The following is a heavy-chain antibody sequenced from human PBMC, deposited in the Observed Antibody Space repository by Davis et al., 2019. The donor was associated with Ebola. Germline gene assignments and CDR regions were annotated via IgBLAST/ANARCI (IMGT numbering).Heavy chain of an antibody. CDR2: IHHSGGT. J-gene: IGHJ4*02. V-gene: IGHV4-34*01. Sequence: MPGGSLRLSCALYAASFSGYYCRWIRQPPGKGLEYIGEIHHSGGTNYNPSLKGRVTIVLDTLKNQFSLQLRSVTAADTAVYYCARHSSLNPFHPGYWGQGTLVTVSS. CDR1: AASFSGYY. CDR3: ARHSSLNPFHPGY.